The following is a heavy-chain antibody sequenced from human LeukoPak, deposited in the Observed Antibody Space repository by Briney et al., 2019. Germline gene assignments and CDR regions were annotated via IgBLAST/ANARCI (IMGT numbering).Heavy chain of an antibody. CDR1: GYTFTSYA. Sequence: ASVKVSCKASGYTFTSYAMNWVRQAPGQGLEWMGWINTNTGNPTYAQGFTGRFVFSLDTSVSTAYLQISSLKAEDTAVYYCARDMFVRYYGSGSYYKRASSWFDPWGQGTLVTVSS. J-gene: IGHJ5*02. V-gene: IGHV7-4-1*02. CDR3: ARDMFVRYYGSGSYYKRASSWFDP. D-gene: IGHD3-10*01. CDR2: INTNTGNP.